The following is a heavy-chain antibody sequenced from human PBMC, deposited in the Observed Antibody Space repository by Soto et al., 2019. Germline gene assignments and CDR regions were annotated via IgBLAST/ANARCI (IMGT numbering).Heavy chain of an antibody. Sequence: GGSLRLSCAASGFTLSSYAMSWVRQAPGKGLEWVSAISGSGGSTYYADSVKGRFTISRDNSKNTLYLQMNSLRAEDTAVYYCAKGDPTLGWMTRGYYFDYWGQGTLVTVSS. V-gene: IGHV3-23*01. CDR3: AKGDPTLGWMTRGYYFDY. D-gene: IGHD1-26*01. CDR2: ISGSGGST. CDR1: GFTLSSYA. J-gene: IGHJ4*02.